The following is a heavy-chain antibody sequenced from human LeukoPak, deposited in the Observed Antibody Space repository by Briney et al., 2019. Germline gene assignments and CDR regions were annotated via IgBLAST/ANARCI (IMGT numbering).Heavy chain of an antibody. CDR2: ISSSSSYI. CDR3: ARDGQQLPFDY. Sequence: PGGSLRLSCAASGFTFSSYSMNWVHQAPGKGLEWVSSISSSSSYIYYAGSVKGRFTISRDNAKNSLYMQMNSLRAEDTAVYYCARDGQQLPFDYWGQGTLVTVSS. CDR1: GFTFSSYS. V-gene: IGHV3-21*01. J-gene: IGHJ4*02. D-gene: IGHD6-13*01.